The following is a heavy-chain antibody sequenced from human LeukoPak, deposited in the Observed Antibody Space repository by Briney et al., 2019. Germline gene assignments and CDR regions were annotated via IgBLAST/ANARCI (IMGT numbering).Heavy chain of an antibody. CDR3: VAISVAGTTFLDF. V-gene: IGHV3-43*01. Sequence: GGSLRLSCAVSGLTFDEYTLHWVRQAPGKGLKWFSLITSGGLTTFYADSVKGRFTISRDNSRNSLYLQLTSLRTEDSALYYCVAISVAGTTFLDFWGQGTLVTVSS. J-gene: IGHJ4*02. D-gene: IGHD6-19*01. CDR1: GLTFDEYT. CDR2: ITSGGLTT.